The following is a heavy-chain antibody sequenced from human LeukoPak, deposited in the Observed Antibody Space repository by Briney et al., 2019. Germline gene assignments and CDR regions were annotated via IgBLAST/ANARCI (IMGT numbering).Heavy chain of an antibody. V-gene: IGHV5-51*01. Sequence: GESLKISCKASGYNFINFWIGWVRQMPGKGLEWMGIFNHGDSNTRYSPSCQGQITISVDKSISTAYLQWTRLKVSDTAIYYCARHRAVAGTLGGFDIWGQGTIVTVSS. CDR3: ARHRAVAGTLGGFDI. CDR1: GYNFINFW. CDR2: FNHGDSNT. J-gene: IGHJ3*02. D-gene: IGHD6-19*01.